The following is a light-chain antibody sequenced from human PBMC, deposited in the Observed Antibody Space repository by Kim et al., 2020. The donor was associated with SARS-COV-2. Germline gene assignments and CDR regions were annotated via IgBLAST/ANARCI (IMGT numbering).Light chain of an antibody. Sequence: LTQPASVSGSPGQSITISCTGSSSDVGDYDYVSWYQQHPGKAPKLLIYNVSDRPSGVSNRFSGSKSGNTASLTISGLQAVDEADYYCSSYTTSSTLVFGGGTQLTVL. V-gene: IGLV2-14*03. CDR2: NVS. J-gene: IGLJ2*01. CDR3: SSYTTSSTLV. CDR1: SSDVGDYDY.